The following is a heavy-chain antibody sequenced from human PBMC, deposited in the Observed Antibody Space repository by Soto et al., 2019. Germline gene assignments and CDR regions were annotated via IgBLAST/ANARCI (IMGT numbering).Heavy chain of an antibody. CDR1: GYTFTSYA. V-gene: IGHV1-3*01. J-gene: IGHJ6*02. Sequence: ASVNVSCKASGYTFTSYAMHWVRQAPGQRLEWMGWINAGNGNTKYSRKFQGRVTITRDTSASTAYMELSSLRSEDTAVYYSARGHCYNWNYRYYCCMVFWDPGTTLTVS. CDR3: ARGHCYNWNYRYYCCMVF. D-gene: IGHD1-7*01. CDR2: INAGNGNT.